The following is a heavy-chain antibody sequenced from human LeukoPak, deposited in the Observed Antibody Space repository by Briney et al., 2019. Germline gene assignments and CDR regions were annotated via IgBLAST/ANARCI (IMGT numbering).Heavy chain of an antibody. CDR2: INPNSGGT. CDR1: GYTFTGYY. D-gene: IGHD6-6*01. CDR3: ARVKAARPSDLDY. J-gene: IGHJ4*02. V-gene: IGHV1-2*02. Sequence: GASVKVSCKASGYTFTGYYMHWVRQAPGQGLEWMGWINPNSGGTNYAQKFQGRVTMTRDTPISTAYMELSRLRSDDTAVYYCARVKAARPSDLDYWGQGTLVTVSS.